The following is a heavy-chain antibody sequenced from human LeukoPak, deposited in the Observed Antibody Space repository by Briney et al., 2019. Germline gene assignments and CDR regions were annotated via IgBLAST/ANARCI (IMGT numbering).Heavy chain of an antibody. CDR3: ASVFPDYGGIGFFDY. CDR2: IYPGDSDT. J-gene: IGHJ4*02. Sequence: PGESLKISCKGSGYSFTSYWIGWVRQMPGKGLEWMGIIYPGDSDTRYSPSFQGQVTISADKSISTTYLQWSSLKASDTAMYYCASVFPDYGGIGFFDYWGQGTLVTVSS. CDR1: GYSFTSYW. D-gene: IGHD4-23*01. V-gene: IGHV5-51*01.